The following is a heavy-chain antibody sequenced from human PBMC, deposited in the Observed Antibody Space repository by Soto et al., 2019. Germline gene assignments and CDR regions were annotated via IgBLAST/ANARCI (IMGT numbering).Heavy chain of an antibody. D-gene: IGHD6-6*01. Sequence: GGSLRLSCTASGFTFGDYAMSWFRQAPGKGLEWVGFIRSKAYGGTTEYAASVKGRFTISRDDSKSIAYLQMNSLKTEDTAVYYCTRAPNPVIAARRGGACDIWGQGTMVTVSS. CDR1: GFTFGDYA. V-gene: IGHV3-49*03. CDR3: TRAPNPVIAARRGGACDI. CDR2: IRSKAYGGTT. J-gene: IGHJ3*02.